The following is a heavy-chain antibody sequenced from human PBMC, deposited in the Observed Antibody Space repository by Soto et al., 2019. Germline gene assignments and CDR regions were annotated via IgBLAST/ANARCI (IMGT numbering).Heavy chain of an antibody. CDR2: INTYNGDT. CDR1: GYIFVRYG. D-gene: IGHD1-20*01. J-gene: IGHJ4*02. Sequence: QGHLVQSGAEVKKPGASVKVSCKASGYIFVRYGLSWVRQAPGQGLEWMGWINTYNGDTNYAQELQGRFTMTTDTSTSTAYMELRSLRSDDTAMYYCARIAQFTDNFSFDYWGQGTQVTVSS. CDR3: ARIAQFTDNFSFDY. V-gene: IGHV1-18*01.